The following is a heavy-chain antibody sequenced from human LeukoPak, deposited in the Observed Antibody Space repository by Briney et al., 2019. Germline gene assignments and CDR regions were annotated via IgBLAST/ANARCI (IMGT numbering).Heavy chain of an antibody. CDR3: ARGGGSYYSLYYFDY. V-gene: IGHV4-59*01. Sequence: SETLSLTCTVSGCSMSTYYWSWIRQPPGKGLEWIGYIYYSGNTNYNPSLKSRVTISVDTSKNQFSLTLSSVTAADTAVYYCARGGGSYYSLYYFDYWGQGTLVTVSS. CDR2: IYYSGNT. CDR1: GCSMSTYY. D-gene: IGHD1-26*01. J-gene: IGHJ4*02.